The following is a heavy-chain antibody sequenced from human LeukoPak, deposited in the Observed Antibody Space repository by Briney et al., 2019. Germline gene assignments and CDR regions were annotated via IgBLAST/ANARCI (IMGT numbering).Heavy chain of an antibody. CDR2: INPNSGGT. Sequence: GASAKVSCKASGYTFTGYYMHWVRQAPGQGLEWMGWINPNSGGTNYAQKFQGRVTMTRDTSISTAYMELSRLRSDDTAVYYCARDFSSSITHYFDYWGQGTLVTVSS. J-gene: IGHJ4*02. CDR1: GYTFTGYY. D-gene: IGHD6-6*01. CDR3: ARDFSSSITHYFDY. V-gene: IGHV1-2*02.